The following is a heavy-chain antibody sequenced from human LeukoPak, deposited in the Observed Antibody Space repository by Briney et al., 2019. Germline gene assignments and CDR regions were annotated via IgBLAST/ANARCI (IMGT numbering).Heavy chain of an antibody. Sequence: GGSLRLSCAASGFTVSSNYMSWVRQAPGKGLEWVSVIYSGGSTYYADSVKGRFTISRDNSKSTLFLQMNSLRVEDTAVYFCARRPGSPDAFDIWGQGTLVTVSS. J-gene: IGHJ3*02. CDR3: ARRPGSPDAFDI. D-gene: IGHD1-26*01. V-gene: IGHV3-53*01. CDR2: IYSGGST. CDR1: GFTVSSNY.